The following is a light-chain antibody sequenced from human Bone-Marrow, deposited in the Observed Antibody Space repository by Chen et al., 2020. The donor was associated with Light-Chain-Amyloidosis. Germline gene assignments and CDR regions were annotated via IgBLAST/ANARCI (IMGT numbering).Light chain of an antibody. CDR3: QHSNTSPRLYT. V-gene: IGKV3-20*01. Sequence: EIVLTHSPGTLSLSPGERATLSCRASQSLTNTYLAWYQQRPGQAPRLLIYGTSSRATGITDRFTGSGSGTDFTLTISRLEPEDFAVYFCQHSNTSPRLYTFGQGTRLEIK. J-gene: IGKJ2*01. CDR1: QSLTNTY. CDR2: GTS.